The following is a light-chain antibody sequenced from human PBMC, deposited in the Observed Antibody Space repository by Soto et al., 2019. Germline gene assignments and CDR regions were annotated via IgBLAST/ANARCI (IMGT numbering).Light chain of an antibody. CDR3: SSYTTSSTLV. J-gene: IGLJ3*02. Sequence: QSALTQPASVSGSPGQSITISCTGTSSDIGGYNYVSWYQQHPGNAPKLLIYEVSHRPSGASNRFSGSKSGNTASLTISWRQAEDEADYYCSSYTTSSTLVFGGGTKVTVL. CDR2: EVS. V-gene: IGLV2-14*01. CDR1: SSDIGGYNY.